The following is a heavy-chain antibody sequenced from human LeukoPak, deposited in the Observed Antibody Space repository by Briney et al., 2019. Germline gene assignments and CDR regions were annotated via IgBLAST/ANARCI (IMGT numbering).Heavy chain of an antibody. CDR2: IKNDGSEK. CDR1: GFTFSSYV. CDR3: TRDSGLTGYDLLDY. D-gene: IGHD5-12*01. V-gene: IGHV3-7*01. Sequence: GGSLRLSCAASGFTFSSYVMSWVRQAPGKGLEWVANIKNDGSEKYYVDSVKGRFTISRDNAENSLFLQMNSLRVEDTAIYYCTRDSGLTGYDLLDYWGQGTLVTVSS. J-gene: IGHJ4*02.